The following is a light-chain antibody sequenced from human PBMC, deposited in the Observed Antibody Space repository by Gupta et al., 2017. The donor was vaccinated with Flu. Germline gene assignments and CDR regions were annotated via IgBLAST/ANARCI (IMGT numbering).Light chain of an antibody. Sequence: SYELTQPPSVSVSPGQTASVTCSGDKLGDKSASWYQHKPGQSPVLVIYQDSQRPSGIPERFSGSKSGNTATLTISGTQARDEADYYCQAWDSAYVFGTGTKVTVL. CDR3: QAWDSAYV. CDR1: KLGDKS. CDR2: QDS. V-gene: IGLV3-1*01. J-gene: IGLJ1*01.